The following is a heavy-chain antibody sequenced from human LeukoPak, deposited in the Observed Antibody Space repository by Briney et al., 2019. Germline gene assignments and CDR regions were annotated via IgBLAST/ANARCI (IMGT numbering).Heavy chain of an antibody. J-gene: IGHJ4*02. CDR3: ARDLNAFRTTVTTWALGY. V-gene: IGHV3-7*03. CDR1: GFTFSSYW. D-gene: IGHD4-17*01. Sequence: GGSLRLSCAASGFTFSSYWMSWVRQAPGKGLEWVANIKQDGSEKFYVDSVKGRFTISRDNAKNSLYLQMNSLRAEDTAVYYCARDLNAFRTTVTTWALGYWGQGTLVTVSS. CDR2: IKQDGSEK.